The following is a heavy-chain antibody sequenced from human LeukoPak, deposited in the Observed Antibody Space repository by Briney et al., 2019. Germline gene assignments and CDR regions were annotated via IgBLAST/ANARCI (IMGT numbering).Heavy chain of an antibody. Sequence: GGSLRLSCAASGFTFSSCAMSWVRQAPGKGLVWVSRINSDGSSTSYADPVKGRFTISRDNAKNTLYLQMNSLRAEDTALYYCAGYYYDGSAYDYWGQGTLVTVSS. CDR2: INSDGSST. D-gene: IGHD3-22*01. V-gene: IGHV3-74*01. CDR1: GFTFSSCA. CDR3: AGYYYDGSAYDY. J-gene: IGHJ4*02.